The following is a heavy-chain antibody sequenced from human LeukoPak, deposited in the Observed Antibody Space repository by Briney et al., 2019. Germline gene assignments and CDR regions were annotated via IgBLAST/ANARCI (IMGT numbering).Heavy chain of an antibody. Sequence: GGSLRLSCAASGFTVSSTYMSWVRQAPGKGLEWVSVIYSGGSTYYADSVKGRFTISRDNSKNTLYLQMNSLRAEDTAVYYCARVRGDLLLDYWGQGALVTVSS. CDR2: IYSGGST. D-gene: IGHD3-22*01. J-gene: IGHJ4*02. CDR1: GFTVSSTY. V-gene: IGHV3-66*01. CDR3: ARVRGDLLLDY.